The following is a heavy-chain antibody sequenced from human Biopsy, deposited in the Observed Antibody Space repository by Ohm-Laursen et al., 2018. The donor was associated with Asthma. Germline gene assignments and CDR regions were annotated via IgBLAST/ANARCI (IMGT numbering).Heavy chain of an antibody. CDR3: ARKARHGDYDFDY. D-gene: IGHD4-17*01. V-gene: IGHV3-30*03. CDR1: GFSFNSYG. Sequence: SLRLSCSASGFSFNSYGMHWVRQAPGKGLEWVAVMSFDGRQTYYADSVKGRFTISRDNSKNTLYLQMNSLRAEDTAVYYCARKARHGDYDFDYWGQGTLVTVSS. J-gene: IGHJ4*02. CDR2: MSFDGRQT.